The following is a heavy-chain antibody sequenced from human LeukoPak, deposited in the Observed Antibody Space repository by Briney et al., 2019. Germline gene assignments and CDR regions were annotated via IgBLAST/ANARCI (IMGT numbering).Heavy chain of an antibody. CDR2: INADGSTT. CDR3: VVVVEPPDSDGFDV. CDR1: GFTSGNSW. V-gene: IGHV3-74*01. J-gene: IGHJ3*01. Sequence: GGSLRLSCAASGFTSGNSWVHWVRQAPGKGLVWVSLINADGSTTTYADSVKGRLTISRDNARNTLSLQMNSLTIEDTAVYYCVVVVEPPDSDGFDVWGQGTMITVSS. D-gene: IGHD1-14*01.